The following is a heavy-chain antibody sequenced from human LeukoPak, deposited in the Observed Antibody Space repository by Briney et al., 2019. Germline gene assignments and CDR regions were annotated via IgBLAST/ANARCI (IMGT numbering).Heavy chain of an antibody. Sequence: PGGSLRLSCAASGFTFSDYTMQWVRQAPGKGLEWVAVISYDGGQKYHADSVKGRFTISRDNSKNTVSLQMNSLRAEDTAVFYCARANSSSWHYFDYWGQGTLVTVSS. CDR3: ARANSSSWHYFDY. CDR1: GFTFSDYT. D-gene: IGHD6-13*01. CDR2: ISYDGGQK. J-gene: IGHJ4*02. V-gene: IGHV3-30*04.